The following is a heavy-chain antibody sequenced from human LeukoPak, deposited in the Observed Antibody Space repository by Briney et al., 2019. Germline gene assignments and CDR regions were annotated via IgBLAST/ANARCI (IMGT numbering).Heavy chain of an antibody. CDR3: ARDPATVGPNHWFDP. D-gene: IGHD4-11*01. CDR1: GYTFTSYG. V-gene: IGHV1-18*01. Sequence: ASVKVSCKASGYTFTSYGISWVRQAPGQGLEWMGWISAYNGNTNYAQKLQGRVTMTTDTSTSTVYMELSGLRSEDTAVYYCARDPATVGPNHWFDPWGQGTLVTVSS. CDR2: ISAYNGNT. J-gene: IGHJ5*02.